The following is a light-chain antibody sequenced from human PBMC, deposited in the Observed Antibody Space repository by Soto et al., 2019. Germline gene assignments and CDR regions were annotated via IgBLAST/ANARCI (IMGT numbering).Light chain of an antibody. V-gene: IGKV3-20*01. Sequence: EIVLTQFPCTLSLSPGERATLSCRASQTFSNSFLSWFQQIPGQAPRLLIYGASMRATGIPDRFSGSGSGTDFTLTISRLEPEDFAVYYCQQCGSSSTFGQGTRLEIK. CDR2: GAS. CDR3: QQCGSSST. CDR1: QTFSNSF. J-gene: IGKJ5*01.